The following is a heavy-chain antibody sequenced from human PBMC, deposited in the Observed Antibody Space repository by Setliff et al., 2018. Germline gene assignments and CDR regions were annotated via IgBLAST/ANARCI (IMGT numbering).Heavy chain of an antibody. J-gene: IGHJ3*02. D-gene: IGHD3-10*01. V-gene: IGHV5-51*01. CDR1: GFSFTNYW. CDR2: IYPGDSDT. CDR3: ARPIGGNYYGAFEN. Sequence: RGESLKISCQTSGFSFTNYWVAWVRQTPGKGLEWMGIIYPGDSDTRYSPSFEGQLTISADKFISTTYVQWSSLKASDTAMYYCARPIGGNYYGAFENWGQGTMVTVSS.